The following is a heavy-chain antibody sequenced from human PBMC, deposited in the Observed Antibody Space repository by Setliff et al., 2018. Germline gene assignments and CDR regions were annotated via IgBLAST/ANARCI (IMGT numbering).Heavy chain of an antibody. CDR3: AKVGIFGQGYLDF. D-gene: IGHD3-3*01. CDR2: INSDGSGT. Sequence: GGSLRLSCAVSGFTFNTYWMHWVRQAPGKGLVWFSHINSDGSGTSYADSVKGRFTISRDYAKNTLYLQINNLRGEDTAVYYCAKVGIFGQGYLDFWGQGTLVTVSS. J-gene: IGHJ4*02. V-gene: IGHV3-74*01. CDR1: GFTFNTYW.